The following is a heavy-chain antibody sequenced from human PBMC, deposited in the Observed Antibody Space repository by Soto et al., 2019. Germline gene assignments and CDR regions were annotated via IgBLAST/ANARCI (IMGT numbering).Heavy chain of an antibody. CDR3: AADQNYYDSSGYYRLDY. D-gene: IGHD3-22*01. J-gene: IGHJ4*02. CDR2: IVVGSGNT. Sequence: AVKVSCKASGFTFTSSAVQWVRQARGQRLEWIGWIVVGSGNTNYAQKFQERVTITRDMSTSTAYMELSSLRSEDTAVYYCAADQNYYDSSGYYRLDYWGQGTLVTVSS. V-gene: IGHV1-58*01. CDR1: GFTFTSSA.